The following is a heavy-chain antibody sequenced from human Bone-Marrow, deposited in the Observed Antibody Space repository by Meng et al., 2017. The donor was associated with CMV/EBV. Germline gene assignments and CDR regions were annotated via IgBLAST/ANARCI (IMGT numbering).Heavy chain of an antibody. CDR3: ARVGDTGTHHYYYYGMDV. CDR1: GGSFSGYY. Sequence: SETLSLTCAVYGGSFSGYYWSWIRQPPGKGLEWMGEINHSGSTNYNRSLKSRVTISVDTSKNQFSLKLSSVTAADTAVYYCARVGDTGTHHYYYYGMDVWGQGTTVTVSS. J-gene: IGHJ6*02. CDR2: INHSGST. D-gene: IGHD3-10*01. V-gene: IGHV4-34*01.